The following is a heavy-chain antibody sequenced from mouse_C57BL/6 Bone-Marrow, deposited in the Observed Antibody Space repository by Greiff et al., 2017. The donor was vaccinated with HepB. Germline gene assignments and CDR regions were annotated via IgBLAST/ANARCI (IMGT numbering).Heavy chain of an antibody. V-gene: IGHV1-64*01. D-gene: IGHD1-1*01. CDR2: IHPNSGST. J-gene: IGHJ2*01. CDR1: GYSFTSYW. CDR3: ANYYGSSYTGGY. Sequence: QVQLQQPGAELVMPGASVKLSCKASGYSFTSYWMHWVKQRPGQGLEWIGMIHPNSGSTNYNEKFKSKATLTVDKSSSTAYMQLSILTSEDSAVYYCANYYGSSYTGGYWGQGAALTASS.